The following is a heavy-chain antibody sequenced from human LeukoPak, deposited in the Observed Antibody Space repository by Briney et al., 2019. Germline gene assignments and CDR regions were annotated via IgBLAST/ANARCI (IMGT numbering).Heavy chain of an antibody. V-gene: IGHV3-48*01. D-gene: IGHD3-22*01. J-gene: IGHJ4*02. CDR1: GFTFSTYS. CDR3: ARGSTYYDSSGQVPFDY. CDR2: ISSGSSTI. Sequence: GGSLRLSCAASGFTFSTYSMNWFRQAPGKGLEWVSYISSGSSTIYYADSVKGRFTISRDNAKNSLYLQMNSLRAEDTAVYYCARGSTYYDSSGQVPFDYWGQGTLVTVSS.